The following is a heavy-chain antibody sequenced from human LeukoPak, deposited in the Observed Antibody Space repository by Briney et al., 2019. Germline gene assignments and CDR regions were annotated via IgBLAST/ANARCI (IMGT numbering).Heavy chain of an antibody. CDR3: ARSSGSYFPFDY. CDR2: ISSSSSYI. D-gene: IGHD1-26*01. CDR1: GFTFSSYS. J-gene: IGHJ4*02. V-gene: IGHV3-21*01. Sequence: GGSLRLSCAASGFTFSSYSMNWVRQAPGKGLEWVSSISSSSSYIYYADSVKGRFTISRDNAKNSLYLQMNSLRAEDTAAYYCARSSGSYFPFDYWGQGTLVTVSS.